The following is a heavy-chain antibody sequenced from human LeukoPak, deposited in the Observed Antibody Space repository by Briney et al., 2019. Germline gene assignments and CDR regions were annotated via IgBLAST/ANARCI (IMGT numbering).Heavy chain of an antibody. J-gene: IGHJ4*02. D-gene: IGHD4-23*01. CDR1: GFTFSSYG. Sequence: PGGSLRLSCVASGFTFSSYGMHWVRQAPGKGLEWVAVIWYDGSNKYYADSVKGRFTISRDNSKNTLYLQMNSLRVEDTAVCYCVRGRPHGNDYWGQGTLVTVSS. CDR2: IWYDGSNK. V-gene: IGHV3-33*01. CDR3: VRGRPHGNDY.